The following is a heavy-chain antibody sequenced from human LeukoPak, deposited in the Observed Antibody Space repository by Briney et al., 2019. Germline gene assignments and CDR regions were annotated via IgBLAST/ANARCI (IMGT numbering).Heavy chain of an antibody. Sequence: ASVKVSCKASGYTFTSYYMHWVRQAPGQGLEWMGIINPSGGSTSYAQKFQGRVTMTRDTSTSTVYMELSSLRSEDTAVYYCARDRPNLPLTGPSTIVYWGQGTLVTVSS. CDR1: GYTFTSYY. D-gene: IGHD1-20*01. CDR2: INPSGGST. CDR3: ARDRPNLPLTGPSTIVY. J-gene: IGHJ4*02. V-gene: IGHV1-46*01.